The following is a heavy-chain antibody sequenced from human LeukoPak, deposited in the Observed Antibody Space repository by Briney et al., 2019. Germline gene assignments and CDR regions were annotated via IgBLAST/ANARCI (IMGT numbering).Heavy chain of an antibody. CDR1: GGSISSGSYY. Sequence: SQTLSLTCTVSGGSISSGSYYWSWIRQPAGKGLEWIGRIYTSGSTNYNPSLKSRVTISVDTSKNQFSLKLSSVTAADTAVYYCARAYGDEDAFDIWGQGTMVTVSS. CDR2: IYTSGST. V-gene: IGHV4-61*02. D-gene: IGHD4-17*01. J-gene: IGHJ3*02. CDR3: ARAYGDEDAFDI.